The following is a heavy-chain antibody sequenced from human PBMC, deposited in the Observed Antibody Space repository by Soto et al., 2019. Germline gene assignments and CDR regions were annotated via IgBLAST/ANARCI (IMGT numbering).Heavy chain of an antibody. D-gene: IGHD2-2*01. Sequence: RRLSCAASGFTFSSYAMHWVRQAPGKGLEWVAVISYDGSNKYYADSVKGRFTISRDNSKNTLYLQMNSLRAEDTAVYYCARVGGHGDCSSTSCYHYYYYGMDVWGQGTTVTVSS. CDR3: ARVGGHGDCSSTSCYHYYYYGMDV. J-gene: IGHJ6*02. V-gene: IGHV3-30-3*01. CDR1: GFTFSSYA. CDR2: ISYDGSNK.